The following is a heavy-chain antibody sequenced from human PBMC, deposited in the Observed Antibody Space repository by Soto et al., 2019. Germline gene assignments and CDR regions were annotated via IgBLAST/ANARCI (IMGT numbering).Heavy chain of an antibody. J-gene: IGHJ4*02. CDR2: ISSSSSTI. D-gene: IGHD6-19*01. CDR1: GFTFSSYG. Sequence: GGSLRLSCTASGFTFSSYGMNWVRQAPGKGLEWVSSISSSSSTIYYADSVRGRFTISRDNAKNSLYLQMNSLRDEDTAVYYCAREISVAGGHFDYWGQGTLVIVSS. V-gene: IGHV3-48*02. CDR3: AREISVAGGHFDY.